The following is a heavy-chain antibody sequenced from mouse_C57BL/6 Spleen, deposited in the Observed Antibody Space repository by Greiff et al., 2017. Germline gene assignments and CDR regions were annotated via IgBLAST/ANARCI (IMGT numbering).Heavy chain of an antibody. CDR2: IRNKANGYTT. V-gene: IGHV7-3*01. CDR1: GFTFTDYY. D-gene: IGHD2-3*01. CDR3: ARSVYDGYHGAMDY. J-gene: IGHJ4*01. Sequence: EVKLMESGGGLVQPGGSLSLSCAASGFTFTDYYMSWVRQPPGKALEWLGFIRNKANGYTTEYSASVKGRFTISRDNFQSILYLQMNALRAEDSVTYYCARSVYDGYHGAMDYWGQGTSVTVSS.